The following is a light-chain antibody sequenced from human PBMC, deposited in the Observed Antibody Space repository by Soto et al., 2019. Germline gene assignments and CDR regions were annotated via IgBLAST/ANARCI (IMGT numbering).Light chain of an antibody. J-gene: IGLJ2*01. CDR3: CSYAGSYTLV. V-gene: IGLV2-11*01. Sequence: QSALTQPASVSGSPGQSITISCTGTSSDVGGYNYVSWYQHHPGKAPKLIIFDVSNRPSGVPDRFSGSKSGNTASLTISGLQAEDEADYYCCSYAGSYTLVFGGGTKLTVL. CDR2: DVS. CDR1: SSDVGGYNY.